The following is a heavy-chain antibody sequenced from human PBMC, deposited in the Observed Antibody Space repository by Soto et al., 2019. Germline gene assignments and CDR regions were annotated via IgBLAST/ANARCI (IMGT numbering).Heavy chain of an antibody. CDR1: GYTFNAYY. J-gene: IGHJ1*01. CDR3: TRDTQLGFWNFDL. Sequence: ASVKVSCKASGYTFNAYYIHWVRQAPGHGLEWMGYITPNSAGTYYAQKFQGMVTMTRDTSISTAFLELSSLISDDTAVYYCTRDTQLGFWNFDLWGQGTLLTASS. CDR2: ITPNSAGT. D-gene: IGHD7-27*01. V-gene: IGHV1-2*02.